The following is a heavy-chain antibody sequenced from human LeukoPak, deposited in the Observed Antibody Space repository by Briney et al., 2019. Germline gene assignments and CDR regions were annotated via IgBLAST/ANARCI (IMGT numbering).Heavy chain of an antibody. V-gene: IGHV1-2*02. CDR1: GYTFTGYY. D-gene: IGHD6-19*01. J-gene: IGHJ4*02. Sequence: ASVKVSCKASGYTFTGYYMHWVRQAPGQGLEWMGWINPNSGGTNYAQKFQGRVTMTEDTSTDTAYMELSSLRSEDTAVYYCATDPLRYSSGWYVDYWGQGTLVTVSS. CDR3: ATDPLRYSSGWYVDY. CDR2: INPNSGGT.